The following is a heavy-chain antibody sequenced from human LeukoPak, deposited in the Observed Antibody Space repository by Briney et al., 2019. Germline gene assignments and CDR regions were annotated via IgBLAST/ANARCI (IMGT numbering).Heavy chain of an antibody. V-gene: IGHV1-18*01. CDR1: GYTFTSYG. J-gene: IGHJ4*02. Sequence: ASVNVSCKASGYTFTSYGISWVRQAPGQGLEWMGWISAYNGNTNYAQKLQGRVTMTTDTSTSTAYMELRSLRSDDTAVYYCARTNTLFNYYDSSGYYYWGQGTLVTVSS. D-gene: IGHD3-22*01. CDR3: ARTNTLFNYYDSSGYYY. CDR2: ISAYNGNT.